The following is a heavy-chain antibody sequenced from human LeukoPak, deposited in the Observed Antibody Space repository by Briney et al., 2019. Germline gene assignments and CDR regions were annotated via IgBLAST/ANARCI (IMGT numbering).Heavy chain of an antibody. CDR3: ARVAVYYDSSGSVY. D-gene: IGHD3-22*01. Sequence: PSETLSLTCTVSGGSISSYYWSWIRQPAGKGLEWIGRIYTSGSTNYNPSLKSRVTMSVDTSKNQFSLKLSSVTAADTAVYYCARVAVYYDSSGSVYWGQGTLVTVSS. CDR2: IYTSGST. V-gene: IGHV4-4*07. CDR1: GGSISSYY. J-gene: IGHJ4*02.